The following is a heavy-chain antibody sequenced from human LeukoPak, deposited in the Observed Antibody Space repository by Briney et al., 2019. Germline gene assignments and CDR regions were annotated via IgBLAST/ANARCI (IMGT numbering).Heavy chain of an antibody. D-gene: IGHD6-19*01. Sequence: SETLSLTCTVSGGSISNYYWNWVRQPPGKGLEWIGYIYYSGSTNYNPSLKSRVTISVDTSKNQFSLKLSSVTAADTAVYYCARIIAVAGLYYFDYWGQGTLVTVSS. CDR3: ARIIAVAGLYYFDY. CDR2: IYYSGST. V-gene: IGHV4-59*08. J-gene: IGHJ4*02. CDR1: GGSISNYY.